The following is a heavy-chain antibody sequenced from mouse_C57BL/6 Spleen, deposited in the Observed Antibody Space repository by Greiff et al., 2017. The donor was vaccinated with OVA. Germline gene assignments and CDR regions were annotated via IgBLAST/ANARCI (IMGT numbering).Heavy chain of an antibody. Sequence: QVQLKQPGPELVKPGASVKLSCKASGYTFTSYWMHWVKQRPGQGLEWIGNINPSNGGTNYNEKFKSKATLTVDKSSSTAYMQLSSLTSEDSAVYYCARISYSNPNGMDYWGQGTSVTVSS. CDR1: GYTFTSYW. CDR3: ARISYSNPNGMDY. V-gene: IGHV1-53*01. J-gene: IGHJ4*01. D-gene: IGHD2-5*01. CDR2: INPSNGGT.